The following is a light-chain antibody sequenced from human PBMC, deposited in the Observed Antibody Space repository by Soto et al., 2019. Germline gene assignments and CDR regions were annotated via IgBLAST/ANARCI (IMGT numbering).Light chain of an antibody. J-gene: IGLJ1*01. Sequence: NKAASVYRCHGEWSSITKTRKSSEVGGYNYVSLYQQHPGKAPKLMIYDVSNRPSGVSNRFSGSKSGNTASLTISGLQSVDEADYYCSSYTSSSTLYDFGSGTNVPVL. CDR2: DVS. CDR1: SSEVGGYNY. CDR3: SSYTSSSTLYD. V-gene: IGLV2-14*01.